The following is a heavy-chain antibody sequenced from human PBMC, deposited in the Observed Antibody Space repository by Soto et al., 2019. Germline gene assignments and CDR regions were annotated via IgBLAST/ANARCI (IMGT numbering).Heavy chain of an antibody. CDR1: GFTFSSYS. D-gene: IGHD6-13*01. CDR2: ISSSSSYI. Sequence: GGSLRLSCAASGFTFSSYSMNWVRQAPGKGLEWVSSISSSSSYIYYADSVKGRFTISRDNAKNSLYLQMNSLRAEDTAVYYCARAIKHAPGIAAAGADYWGQGTLVTVSS. V-gene: IGHV3-21*01. CDR3: ARAIKHAPGIAAAGADY. J-gene: IGHJ4*02.